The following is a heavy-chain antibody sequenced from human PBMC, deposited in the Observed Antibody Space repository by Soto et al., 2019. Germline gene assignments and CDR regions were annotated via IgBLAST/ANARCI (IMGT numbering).Heavy chain of an antibody. CDR3: TKARCTGYDCYVPDY. CDR2: ISGSGGSP. D-gene: IGHD2-8*02. V-gene: IGHV3-23*01. Sequence: EVQVLESGGGLVQPGGSLRLSCAASGFTFSSYTMAWVRQAPGKGLEWVSYISGSGGSPYYADSVQGRFTISRDNYKNTDSLQMTSLRAEDTATYHCTKARCTGYDCYVPDYWGHGTLVIVSS. J-gene: IGHJ4*01. CDR1: GFTFSSYT.